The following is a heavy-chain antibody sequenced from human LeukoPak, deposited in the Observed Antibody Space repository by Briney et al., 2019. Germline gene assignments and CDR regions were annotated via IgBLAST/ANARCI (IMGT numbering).Heavy chain of an antibody. D-gene: IGHD3-22*01. Sequence: ASVKVSCKASGYTFTSYGISWVRQAPGQGLEWMGWISAYSGDTNYAQKFQGRVTITADESTSTAYMELSSLRSEDTAVYYCARNYYDSSPDWWGQGTLVTVSS. CDR1: GYTFTSYG. CDR3: ARNYYDSSPDW. J-gene: IGHJ4*02. CDR2: ISAYSGDT. V-gene: IGHV1-18*01.